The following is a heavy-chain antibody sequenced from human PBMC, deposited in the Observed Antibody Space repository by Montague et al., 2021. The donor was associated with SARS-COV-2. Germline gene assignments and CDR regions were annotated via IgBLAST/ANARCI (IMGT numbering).Heavy chain of an antibody. CDR1: GFSLCTDGMG. V-gene: IGHV2-5*02. J-gene: IGHJ5*02. D-gene: IGHD3-10*01. CDR3: ARTWAYGSGSYGVDP. Sequence: PALVKPTQTLTLTCIFPGFSLCTDGMGVGWIRQPPGRALEWLALIYWDDDGRYSPSLRSRLTITKDTSKNQVVLTMTNMDPVDTATYYCARTWAYGSGSYGVDPWGQGTLVTVSS. CDR2: IYWDDDG.